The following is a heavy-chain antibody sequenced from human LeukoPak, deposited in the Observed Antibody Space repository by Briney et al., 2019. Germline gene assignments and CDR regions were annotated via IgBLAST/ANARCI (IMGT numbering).Heavy chain of an antibody. J-gene: IGHJ2*01. Sequence: QTGGSLRLSCAASGFTFSSYAMSWVRQAPGKGLEWVSAISGSGGSTYYADSVKGRFTISRDNSKNTLYLQMNSLRAEDTAVYYCAKAGGVTMVPRKYWYFDLWGRGTLVTVSS. CDR2: ISGSGGST. D-gene: IGHD4/OR15-4a*01. CDR3: AKAGGVTMVPRKYWYFDL. V-gene: IGHV3-23*01. CDR1: GFTFSSYA.